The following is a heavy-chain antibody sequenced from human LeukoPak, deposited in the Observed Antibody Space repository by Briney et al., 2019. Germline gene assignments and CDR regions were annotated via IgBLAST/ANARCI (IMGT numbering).Heavy chain of an antibody. V-gene: IGHV1-46*01. D-gene: IGHD4-23*01. CDR2: INPSGGST. Sequence: ASVKVSCKASGYTFTSYYMHWVRQAPGQGLEWMGIINPSGGSTSYAQKFQGRVTMTRDTSTGTVYMELSSLRSEDTAVYYCATRGVVTRGSYYYYGMDVWGQGTTVTVSS. CDR3: ATRGVVTRGSYYYYGMDV. J-gene: IGHJ6*02. CDR1: GYTFTSYY.